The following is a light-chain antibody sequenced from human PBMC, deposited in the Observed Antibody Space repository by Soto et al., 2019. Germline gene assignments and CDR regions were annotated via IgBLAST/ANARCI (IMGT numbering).Light chain of an antibody. Sequence: EIVMTQSPATLSVSPGERVTLSCRASQSVNTKLAWYQQKPGQPPRLLIYGASTRATGVPARFSGSGSGTDFILTISSLQSEDFAVYYGQQHTDWPPITFGQGTRLEIK. CDR1: QSVNTK. CDR3: QQHTDWPPIT. V-gene: IGKV3-15*01. J-gene: IGKJ5*01. CDR2: GAS.